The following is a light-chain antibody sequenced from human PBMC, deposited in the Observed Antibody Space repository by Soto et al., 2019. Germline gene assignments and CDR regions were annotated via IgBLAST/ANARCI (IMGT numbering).Light chain of an antibody. CDR1: QDISNY. Sequence: DLQMTQSPSSLSASVGDRVTITCQASQDISNYLNWYQQKPGKAPKLLIYDASNLETGVPSRFSGSGSGTDFTFTISSLQPEDIATYYCQQYDNLPWFTFGPGTKVDIK. J-gene: IGKJ3*01. V-gene: IGKV1-33*01. CDR2: DAS. CDR3: QQYDNLPWFT.